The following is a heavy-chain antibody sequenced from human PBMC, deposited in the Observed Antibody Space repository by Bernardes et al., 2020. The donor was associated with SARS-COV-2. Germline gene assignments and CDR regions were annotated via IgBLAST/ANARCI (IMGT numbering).Heavy chain of an antibody. CDR1: GFTFSSYG. CDR2: IWYDGSNK. D-gene: IGHD3-3*01. V-gene: IGHV3-33*01. Sequence: GGSLRLSCAASGFTFSSYGMHWVRQAPGKGLEWVAVIWYDGSNKYYADSVKGRFTISRDNSKNTLYLQMNSLRAEDTAVYYCARVISDFWSGYYDPAIDGMDVWGQGTTVTVSS. J-gene: IGHJ6*02. CDR3: ARVISDFWSGYYDPAIDGMDV.